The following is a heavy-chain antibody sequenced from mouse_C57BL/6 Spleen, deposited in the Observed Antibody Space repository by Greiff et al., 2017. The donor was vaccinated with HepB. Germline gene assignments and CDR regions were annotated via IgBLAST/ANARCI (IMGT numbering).Heavy chain of an antibody. D-gene: IGHD2-5*01. V-gene: IGHV1-55*01. J-gene: IGHJ4*01. CDR2: IYPGSGST. CDR3: ARRDYSNYLYYAMDY. CDR1: GYTFTSYW. Sequence: VQLQQPGAELVKPGASVKMSCKASGYTFTSYWITWVKQRTGQGLEWIGDIYPGSGSTNYNEKFKSKATLTVDTSSSTAYMQLSSLTSEDSAVYYCARRDYSNYLYYAMDYWGQGTSVTVSS.